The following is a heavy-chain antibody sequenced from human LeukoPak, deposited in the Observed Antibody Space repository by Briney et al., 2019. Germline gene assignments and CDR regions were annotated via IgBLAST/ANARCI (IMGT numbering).Heavy chain of an antibody. CDR3: ARGAGAYNYYAMDV. D-gene: IGHD6-19*01. J-gene: IGHJ6*02. CDR2: IYIGGNT. V-gene: IGHV3-66*01. Sequence: GSLRLSCAASGFIVSTSDMNWVRQAPGRGLEWISGIYIGGNTVSADFVKGRFTISRDSSMNTLYLQMDSLRPEDTALYYCARGAGAYNYYAMDVWGQGTTVTVSS. CDR1: GFIVSTSD.